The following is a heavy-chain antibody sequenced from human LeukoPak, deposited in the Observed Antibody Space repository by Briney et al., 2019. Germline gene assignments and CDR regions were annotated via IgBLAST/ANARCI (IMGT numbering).Heavy chain of an antibody. Sequence: PGGSLRLSCAASGFTFSSYAMTWVRQAPGEGLEWASAISGSGAYTQYADSVKGRFAISRDESENTLYLQMNSLRVEDTAVYFCARDRAANQDWVEFDPWGQGTPVIVSS. CDR2: ISGSGAYT. V-gene: IGHV3-23*01. J-gene: IGHJ5*02. D-gene: IGHD3/OR15-3a*01. CDR1: GFTFSSYA. CDR3: ARDRAANQDWVEFDP.